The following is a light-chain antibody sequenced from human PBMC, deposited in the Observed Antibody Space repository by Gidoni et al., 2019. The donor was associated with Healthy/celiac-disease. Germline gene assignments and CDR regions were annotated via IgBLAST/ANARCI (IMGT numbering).Light chain of an antibody. J-gene: IGKJ1*01. Sequence: DIQMTQYPSTPSASVGDRVTIPCRASQVISSWLAWYQQKPGKAPNLPIYKASSLESGGPSRFSGSGSGTEFTLTISCLQPDDFATYYCQQNNSYPWTFGQGTKVEIK. CDR3: QQNNSYPWT. V-gene: IGKV1-5*03. CDR1: QVISSW. CDR2: KAS.